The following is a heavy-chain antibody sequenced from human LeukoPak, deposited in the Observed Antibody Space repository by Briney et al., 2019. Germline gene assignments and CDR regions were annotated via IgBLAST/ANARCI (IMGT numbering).Heavy chain of an antibody. CDR2: ISYDGSNK. V-gene: IGHV3-30*18. CDR1: GFTFSSYG. Sequence: GRSLRLSCAASGFTFSSYGMHWGRQAPGKGLEGVAVISYDGSNKYYADSVKGRFTISRDNSKNTLYLQMNSLRAEDTAVYYCAKGGYFDWLFPDYWGQGTLVTVSS. D-gene: IGHD3-9*01. CDR3: AKGGYFDWLFPDY. J-gene: IGHJ4*02.